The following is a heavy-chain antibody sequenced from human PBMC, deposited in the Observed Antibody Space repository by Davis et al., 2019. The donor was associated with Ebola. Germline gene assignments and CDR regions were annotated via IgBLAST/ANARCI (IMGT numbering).Heavy chain of an antibody. D-gene: IGHD4-17*01. CDR1: EFIFSDYS. CDR2: ISDVGTYI. CDR3: AKDTNADSTGGDY. Sequence: PGGSLRLSCAGSEFIFSDYSMSWVRQAPGKGLEWVSSISDVGTYISYSHSVRGRFTISRDNARNSLYLQMNSLRAEDTAVYYCAKDTNADSTGGDYWGQGTLVTVSS. J-gene: IGHJ4*02. V-gene: IGHV3-21*04.